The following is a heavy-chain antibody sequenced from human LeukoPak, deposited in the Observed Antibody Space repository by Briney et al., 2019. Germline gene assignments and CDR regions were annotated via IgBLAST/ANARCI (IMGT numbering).Heavy chain of an antibody. CDR2: INPNNGDT. CDR3: ARVQGYCSDGKCLF. J-gene: IGHJ4*02. D-gene: IGHD2-15*01. Sequence: ASAKVSCKASGYSFTGYHIHWVRQAPGQGLEWMGWINPNNGDTKYTQKFNDRVTMTRDTSINTAYMELNRLTSDDTAVYYCARVQGYCSDGKCLFWGQGTLISVSS. V-gene: IGHV1-2*02. CDR1: GYSFTGYH.